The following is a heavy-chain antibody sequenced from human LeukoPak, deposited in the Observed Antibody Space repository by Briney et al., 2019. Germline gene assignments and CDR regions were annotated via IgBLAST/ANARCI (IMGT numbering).Heavy chain of an antibody. V-gene: IGHV3-11*01. J-gene: IGHJ3*02. D-gene: IGHD3/OR15-3a*01. Sequence: GGSLRLSCAASGFTFSDYYMSWIRQAPGKGLEWVSYISSSGSTIYYADSVKGRFTISWDNAKNSLYLQMNSLRAEDTAVYYCARDLDSSAAFDIWGQGTMVTVSS. CDR2: ISSSGSTI. CDR3: ARDLDSSAAFDI. CDR1: GFTFSDYY.